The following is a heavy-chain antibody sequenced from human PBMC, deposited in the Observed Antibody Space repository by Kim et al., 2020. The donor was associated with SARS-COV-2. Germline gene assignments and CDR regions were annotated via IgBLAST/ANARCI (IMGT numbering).Heavy chain of an antibody. CDR1: GYTFTSYA. D-gene: IGHD5-18*01. CDR2: INAGNGNT. CDR3: ARGGPGAMVQTPYGMDV. Sequence: ASVKVSCKASGYTFTSYAMHWVRQAPGQRLEWMGWINAGNGNTKYSQKFQGRVTITRDTSASTAYMELSSLRSEDTAMYYCARGGPGAMVQTPYGMDVWGQGTTVTVSS. V-gene: IGHV1-3*01. J-gene: IGHJ6*02.